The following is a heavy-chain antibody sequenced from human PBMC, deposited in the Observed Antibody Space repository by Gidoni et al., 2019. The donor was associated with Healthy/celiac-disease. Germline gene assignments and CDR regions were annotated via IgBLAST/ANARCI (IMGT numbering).Heavy chain of an antibody. J-gene: IGHJ4*02. D-gene: IGHD2-2*01. CDR3: TTDAEYCSSTSCYPGSY. V-gene: IGHV3-15*07. CDR2: IKSKTDGGTT. Sequence: EVQLVESGGGLAMTGGSLRLPCADSGATISTAWMNWVGQAPGKGLEWVVLIKSKTDGGTTDYAAPVKGRFTISRDDSKNTLYLQRNSLKTEDTALYYCTTDAEYCSSTSCYPGSYWGQGTLVTVSS. CDR1: GATISTAW.